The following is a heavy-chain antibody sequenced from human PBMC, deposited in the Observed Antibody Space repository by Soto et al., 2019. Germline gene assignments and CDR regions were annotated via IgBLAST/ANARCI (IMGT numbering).Heavy chain of an antibody. V-gene: IGHV3-7*01. CDR1: GFTFSTSF. CDR2: IKEDGIEK. J-gene: IGHJ4*02. Sequence: GGSLRLSCAASGFTFSTSFMNWVRQAPGKGLEWVANIKEDGIEKNYVDSVKGRFTVSRDNAKNSLYLEMNSLRAEDSAVYYCARSPGSFASATYYDFYFDFSGLGTLVTVSS. D-gene: IGHD3-10*01. CDR3: ARSPGSFASATYYDFYFDF.